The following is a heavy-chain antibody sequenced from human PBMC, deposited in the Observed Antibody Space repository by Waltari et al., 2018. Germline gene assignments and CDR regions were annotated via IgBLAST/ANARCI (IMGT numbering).Heavy chain of an antibody. V-gene: IGHV3-74*01. CDR2: INSDGSRT. Sequence: EVQLVESGGGLVQPGGSLRLSCAASGFTFSSYWMHWVRQAPGKGLVWVSRINSDGSRTSYADSVKGRFTISRDNAKNTLYLQMNSLRAEDTAVYYCAREGGGDYYYYGMDVWGQGTTVTVSS. CDR3: AREGGGDYYYYGMDV. J-gene: IGHJ6*02. CDR1: GFTFSSYW. D-gene: IGHD3-16*01.